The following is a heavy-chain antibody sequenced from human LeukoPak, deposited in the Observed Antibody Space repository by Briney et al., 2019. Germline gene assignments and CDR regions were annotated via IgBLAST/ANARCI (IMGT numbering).Heavy chain of an antibody. D-gene: IGHD1-14*01. Sequence: GGSLRLSCAASGFTFSGHWMSWVRQAPGKGLEWVANINQGGSDKYYVDSVKGRFTISRDNANNLLYLQKNSLRGEDTAVYYCTRDRSRAEDDWGQGTLVTVSS. CDR3: TRDRSRAEDD. CDR1: GFTFSGHW. J-gene: IGHJ4*02. CDR2: INQGGSDK. V-gene: IGHV3-7*01.